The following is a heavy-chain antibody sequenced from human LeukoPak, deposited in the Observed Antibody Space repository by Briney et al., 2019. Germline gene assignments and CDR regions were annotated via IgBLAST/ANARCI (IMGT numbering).Heavy chain of an antibody. CDR3: ARVGDYALKD. CDR2: FYNSGST. Sequence: SETLSLTCTVSGGSISNYYWSWIRQPAGKGLEWIGRFYNSGSTNCNPSLKSRVTMSVDTSKNQFSLKLSSVTAAGTAVYYCARVGDYALKDWGQGTLVTVSS. D-gene: IGHD3-16*01. CDR1: GGSISNYY. J-gene: IGHJ4*02. V-gene: IGHV4-4*07.